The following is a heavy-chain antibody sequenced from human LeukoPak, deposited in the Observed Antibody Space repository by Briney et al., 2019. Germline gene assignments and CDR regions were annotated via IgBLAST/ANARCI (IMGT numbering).Heavy chain of an antibody. Sequence: GGSLRLSCAASGFTVGGYWMHWVRQGPGMGLVWVSRINSDGSSISYADSVKGRFSISRDNAKNTLYLQMNSLRAEDTAVYYCTRGASGYGNFDYWGQGTLVTVSS. CDR3: TRGASGYGNFDY. CDR1: GFTVGGYW. V-gene: IGHV3-74*01. J-gene: IGHJ4*02. CDR2: INSDGSSI. D-gene: IGHD5-12*01.